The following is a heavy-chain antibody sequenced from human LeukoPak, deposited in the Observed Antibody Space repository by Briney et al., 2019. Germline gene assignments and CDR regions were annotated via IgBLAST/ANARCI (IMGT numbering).Heavy chain of an antibody. CDR1: GFTFSSYE. V-gene: IGHV3-48*03. Sequence: PGGSLRLSCAASGFTFSSYEMNWVRQAPGKGLEWVSYISSGGSTIYYADSVKGRFTISRDNAKNSLYLQMNNLRAEDTAVYHCASSRDYYYYGMDVWGQGTTVTVSS. CDR2: ISSGGSTI. J-gene: IGHJ6*02. CDR3: ASSRDYYYYGMDV.